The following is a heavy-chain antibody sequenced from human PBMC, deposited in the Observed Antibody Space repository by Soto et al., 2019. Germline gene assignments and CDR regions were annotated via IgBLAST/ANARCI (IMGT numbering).Heavy chain of an antibody. CDR2: IYYSGST. J-gene: IGHJ4*02. CDR3: ARVVYSSGWIVDY. Sequence: PSETLSLTCTVSGGSISSGGYYWSWIRQHPGKGLEWIGYIYYSGSTYYNPSLKSRVTISVDTSTKQFSLKVSSVTAADTAVYYCARVVYSSGWIVDYWGQGTLVTVSS. V-gene: IGHV4-31*03. D-gene: IGHD6-19*01. CDR1: GGSISSGGYY.